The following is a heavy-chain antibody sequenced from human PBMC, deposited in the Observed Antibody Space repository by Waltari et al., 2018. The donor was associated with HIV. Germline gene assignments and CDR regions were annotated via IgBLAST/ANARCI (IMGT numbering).Heavy chain of an antibody. D-gene: IGHD6-6*01. CDR2: ISSSISTI. V-gene: IGHV3-48*01. CDR3: ARSKCSSSSGFDL. J-gene: IGHJ2*01. Sequence: EVQLVESGGGLVQPGGSLRLSCAASGFTFSSYSMNWVRQAPEKGQEGCSYISSSISTIYSADSVKGRFTISRDNAKNSLYLQMNSLRAEDTAVYYCARSKCSSSSGFDLWGRGTLVTVSS. CDR1: GFTFSSYS.